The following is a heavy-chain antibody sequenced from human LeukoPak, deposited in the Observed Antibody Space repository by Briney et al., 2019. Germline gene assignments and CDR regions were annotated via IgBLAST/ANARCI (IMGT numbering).Heavy chain of an antibody. V-gene: IGHV4-39*07. D-gene: IGHD5-18*01. J-gene: IGHJ4*02. CDR2: INHSGST. Sequence: SETLSLTCTVSGGSISSSDYYWSWIRQPPGKGLEWIGEINHSGSTNYNPSLKSRVTISVDTSKNQFSLKLSSVTAADTAVYYCARGRSDGDTAMVHLDYWGQGTLVTVSS. CDR3: ARGRSDGDTAMVHLDY. CDR1: GGSISSSDYY.